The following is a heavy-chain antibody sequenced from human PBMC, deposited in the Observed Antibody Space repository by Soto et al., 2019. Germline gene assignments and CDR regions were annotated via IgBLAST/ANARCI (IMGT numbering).Heavy chain of an antibody. CDR3: ARAGSYFNWYFDL. CDR1: GFTFSSYS. V-gene: IGHV3-21*01. Sequence: EVQLVESGGGLVKPGGSLRLSCAASGFTFSSYSMNWVRQAPGKGLEWVSSISSSSSYIYYADSVKGRFTISRDNAKNSLYLQMNSLRAEDTAVYYCARAGSYFNWYFDLWGCGTLVTVSS. CDR2: ISSSSSYI. D-gene: IGHD1-26*01. J-gene: IGHJ2*01.